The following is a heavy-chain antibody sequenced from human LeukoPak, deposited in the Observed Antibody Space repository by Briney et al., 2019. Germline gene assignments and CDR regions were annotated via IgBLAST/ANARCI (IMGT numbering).Heavy chain of an antibody. V-gene: IGHV4-39*07. CDR2: IYYSGST. D-gene: IGHD3-22*01. Sequence: PSETLSLTCTVSGGSISSSYSYWGWIRQPPGKGLEWIGNIYYSGSTYYNPSLKSRVTISVDTSKNQFSLKLSSVTAADTAVYYCARGFERYYYDSSGYGPWGQGTLVTVSS. J-gene: IGHJ5*02. CDR1: GGSISSSYSY. CDR3: ARGFERYYYDSSGYGP.